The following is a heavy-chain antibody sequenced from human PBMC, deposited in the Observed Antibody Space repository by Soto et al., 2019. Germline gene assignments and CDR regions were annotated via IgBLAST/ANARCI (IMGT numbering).Heavy chain of an antibody. CDR1: GGSISSSHW. J-gene: IGHJ4*02. CDR3: ARKYCSSASCYGGNDY. CDR2: IYHSGST. Sequence: SETLSLTCGVSGGSISSSHWWSWVRQPPGKGLEWIGEIYHSGSTNYNPSLKSRVTISVDNSKNQFSLKLSSVTAADTAVYYCARKYCSSASCYGGNDYWGQGTLVTVS. D-gene: IGHD2-2*01. V-gene: IGHV4-4*02.